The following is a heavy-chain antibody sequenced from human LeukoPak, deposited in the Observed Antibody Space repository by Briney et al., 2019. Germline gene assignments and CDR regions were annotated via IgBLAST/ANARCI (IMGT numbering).Heavy chain of an antibody. V-gene: IGHV4-4*09. D-gene: IGHD2-2*01. J-gene: IGHJ6*03. CDR1: GGSISSYY. CDR3: ARHQDYYYYMDV. Sequence: SETLSLTCTVSGGSISSYYWSWIRQPPGKGLEWIGYIYTSGSTNYNPSLKSRVTISVDTSKNQFSLKLSSVTAADTAVYYCARHQDYYYYMDVWGKGTTVTASS. CDR2: IYTSGST.